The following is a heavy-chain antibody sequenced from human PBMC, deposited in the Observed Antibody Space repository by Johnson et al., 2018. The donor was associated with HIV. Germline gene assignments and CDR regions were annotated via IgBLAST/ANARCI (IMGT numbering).Heavy chain of an antibody. V-gene: IGHV3-11*04. CDR1: GFSFSNYY. Sequence: HVQLVESGGGLVKPGGSLRLSCAASGFSFSNYYMSWIRQAPGEGLNWISYISSSGSTIYYADSVKGRFTISRDNAKNSLYLQMNSLRAEDTAIYYCARDRALEDAFDLWGQGTMVTVSS. CDR3: ARDRALEDAFDL. CDR2: ISSSGSTI. D-gene: IGHD1-26*01. J-gene: IGHJ3*01.